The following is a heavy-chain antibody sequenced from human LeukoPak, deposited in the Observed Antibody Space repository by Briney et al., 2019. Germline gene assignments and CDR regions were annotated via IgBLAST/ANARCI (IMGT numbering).Heavy chain of an antibody. CDR1: GFTFSSYA. Sequence: TGGSLRLSCAASGFTFSSYAMSWVCQAPGKGLEWVSAISGSGGSTYYADSVKGRFTISRDNSKNTLYLQMNSLRAEDTAVYYCAKGGYSYGYYFDYWGQGTLVTVSS. V-gene: IGHV3-23*01. CDR3: AKGGYSYGYYFDY. J-gene: IGHJ4*02. D-gene: IGHD5-18*01. CDR2: ISGSGGST.